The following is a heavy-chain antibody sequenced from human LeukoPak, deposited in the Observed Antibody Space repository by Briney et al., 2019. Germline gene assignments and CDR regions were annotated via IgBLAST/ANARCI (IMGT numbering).Heavy chain of an antibody. CDR3: ARDGGTVTVAFDI. CDR2: IYYSGST. Sequence: SETLSLTCTVSGGSISSGSYYWSWIRQPPGKGLEWIGYIYYSGSTNYNPSLKSRVTISVDTSKNQFSLKLSSVTAADTAVYYCARDGGTVTVAFDIWGQGTMVTVSS. V-gene: IGHV4-61*01. D-gene: IGHD4-11*01. J-gene: IGHJ3*02. CDR1: GGSISSGSYY.